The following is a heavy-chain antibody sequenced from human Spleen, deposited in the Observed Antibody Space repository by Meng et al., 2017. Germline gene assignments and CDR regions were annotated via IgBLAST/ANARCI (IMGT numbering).Heavy chain of an antibody. CDR1: SRCSCTCTW. Sequence: VPEKDTGPRPGTPAESLSLLCGHPSRCSCTCTWCSWSRQALGKGLEWIGKIYLRGSTRYNPSLKSLVPISSAKSKNQFSLKLSSVPAADTVVYYCATLRSGDYPFRWYFALWGRGTLVTVSS. CDR2: IYLRGST. J-gene: IGHJ2*01. CDR3: ATLRSGDYPFRWYFAL. D-gene: IGHD4-17*01. V-gene: IGHV4-4*02.